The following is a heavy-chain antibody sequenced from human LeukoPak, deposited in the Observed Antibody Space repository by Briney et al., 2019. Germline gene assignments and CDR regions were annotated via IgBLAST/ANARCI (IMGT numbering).Heavy chain of an antibody. CDR3: ARETYYYDSSGYSLAFDI. J-gene: IGHJ3*02. V-gene: IGHV3-53*01. Sequence: GGSLRLSCAVSGFTVSSNYMSWVRQAPGKGLEWVSVIYSGGSTYYADSVKGRFTISRDNSKNTLYLQMNSLRAEDTAVYYCARETYYYDSSGYSLAFDIWGQGTMVTVSS. CDR2: IYSGGST. D-gene: IGHD3-22*01. CDR1: GFTVSSNY.